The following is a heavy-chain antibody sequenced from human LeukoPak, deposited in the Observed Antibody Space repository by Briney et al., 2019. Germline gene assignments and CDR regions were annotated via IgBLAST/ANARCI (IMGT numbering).Heavy chain of an antibody. CDR1: GFTFSSYA. V-gene: IGHV3-23*01. J-gene: IGHJ6*02. D-gene: IGHD5-18*01. CDR2: ISGSGGST. Sequence: GGSLRLSCAASGFTFSSYAMSWVRQAPGKGLEWLSAISGSGGSTYYADSVKGRFTISRDNSKNTLYLQMNSLRAEDTAVYYCAKMVTATTYYYYYGMDVWGQGTTVTVSS. CDR3: AKMVTATTYYYYYGMDV.